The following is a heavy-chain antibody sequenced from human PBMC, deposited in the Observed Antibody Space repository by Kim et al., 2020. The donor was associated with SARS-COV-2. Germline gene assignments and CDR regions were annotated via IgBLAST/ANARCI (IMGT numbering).Heavy chain of an antibody. V-gene: IGHV7-4-1*02. CDR2: INTGTGIP. J-gene: IGHJ4*02. CDR3: ARGYCSAGSCYVSDN. Sequence: ASVKVSCKASGYTFITSAMNWVRQAPGQGLEWMGWINTGTGIPTYARGFTGRFVFSLDTSVSTAYLHINSLKAEDTAVYYCARGYCSAGSCYVSDNWGQGTLVTVSS. D-gene: IGHD2-15*01. CDR1: GYTFITSA.